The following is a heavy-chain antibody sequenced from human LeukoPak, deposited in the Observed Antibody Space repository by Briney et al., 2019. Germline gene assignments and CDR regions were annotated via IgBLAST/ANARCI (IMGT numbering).Heavy chain of an antibody. Sequence: SETLSLTCDVSGVSINTCCYYWPWIRQPPGKGLEWIGYKYYSGSTRYHSSLRSRLTISLDSSKNQFSLRLTSVTAADTAVYYCARGRSYGFDFDSWGPGTLVIVSS. CDR2: KYYSGST. CDR1: GVSINTCCYY. V-gene: IGHV4-61*01. D-gene: IGHD5-18*01. J-gene: IGHJ4*02. CDR3: ARGRSYGFDFDS.